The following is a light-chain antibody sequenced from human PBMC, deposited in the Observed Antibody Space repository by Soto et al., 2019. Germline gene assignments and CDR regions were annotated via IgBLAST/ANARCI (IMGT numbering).Light chain of an antibody. CDR1: QSVNSNY. CDR2: GAS. Sequence: EIVLTHSPGTLSLSPGERATLSCRASQSVNSNYLAWYQQKPGQAPRLLIYGASSRATGIPDRFSGSGSGTDFTLTISRLEPEDFVVYYCHQYGSSPNTVGQGTKVDIK. J-gene: IGKJ2*01. CDR3: HQYGSSPNT. V-gene: IGKV3-20*01.